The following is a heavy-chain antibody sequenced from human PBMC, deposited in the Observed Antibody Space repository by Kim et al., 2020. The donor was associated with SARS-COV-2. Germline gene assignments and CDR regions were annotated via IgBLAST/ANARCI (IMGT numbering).Heavy chain of an antibody. CDR3: ARAVYSSSWYSRWFDP. D-gene: IGHD6-13*01. V-gene: IGHV1-2*06. CDR2: INPNSGGT. J-gene: IGHJ5*02. Sequence: ASVKVSCKASGYTFTGYYMHWVRQAPGQGLEWMGRINPNSGGTNYAQKFQGRVTMTRDTSISTAYMELSRLRSDDTAVYYCARAVYSSSWYSRWFDPWGQGTLVTVPS. CDR1: GYTFTGYY.